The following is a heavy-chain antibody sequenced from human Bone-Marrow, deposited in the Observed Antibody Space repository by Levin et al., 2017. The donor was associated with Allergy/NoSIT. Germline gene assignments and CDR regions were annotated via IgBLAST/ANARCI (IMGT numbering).Heavy chain of an antibody. V-gene: IGHV2-70*17. CDR1: GFSLSSDGMC. CDR3: TRIASDTSGFNYFDA. D-gene: IGHD6-19*01. Sequence: ASGPTLVKPTQTLTLTCTFSGFSLSSDGMCVNWIRPPPGKAPEWLARIDSDDDKFYNTSLRTRLTISKDTSKNLVVLTMTNMDPVDTATYYCTRIASDTSGFNYFDAWGQGALVTVSS. J-gene: IGHJ4*02. CDR2: IDSDDDK.